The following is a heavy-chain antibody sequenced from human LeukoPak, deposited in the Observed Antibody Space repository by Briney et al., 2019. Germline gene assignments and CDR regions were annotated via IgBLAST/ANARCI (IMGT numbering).Heavy chain of an antibody. CDR1: GFTFSSYG. Sequence: GGSLRLSCAASGFTFSSYGMQWVRRAPGKGLEWVAVIWYDGSSKYYADSVKGRFTISRDNSKNTLYLQMDSLTAEDTAVYYCARRHFDAFDIWAKGQWSPSLQ. CDR3: ARRHFDAFDI. CDR2: IWYDGSSK. J-gene: IGHJ3*02. V-gene: IGHV3-33*01.